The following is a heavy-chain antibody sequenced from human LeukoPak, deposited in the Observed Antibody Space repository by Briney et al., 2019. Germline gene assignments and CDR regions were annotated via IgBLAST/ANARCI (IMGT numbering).Heavy chain of an antibody. V-gene: IGHV3-30-3*01. J-gene: IGHJ6*02. Sequence: PGRSLRLSCAASGFTFSSYAMHWVRQAPGKGLEWVALISYDGFNKYYADSVKGRFTISRDNSKNTLYLQMNSLRAEDTAVYYCARPTLPYYYYYGMDVWGQGTTVTVSS. CDR3: ARPTLPYYYYYGMDV. CDR1: GFTFSSYA. CDR2: ISYDGFNK. D-gene: IGHD2/OR15-2a*01.